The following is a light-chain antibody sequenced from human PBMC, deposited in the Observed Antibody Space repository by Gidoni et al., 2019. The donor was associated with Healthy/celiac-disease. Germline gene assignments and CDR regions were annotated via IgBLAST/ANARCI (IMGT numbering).Light chain of an antibody. CDR1: SGSIASNY. CDR2: ADN. Sequence: NLMLTQPHSVSESPGKTVTISCTRSSGSIASNYVQWYQKRPGSAPTTVIYADNQRPSGVPDRFSGSIDSSSNSASLTISGLKTEDEADYYCQSYDSSNYVVFGGGTKLTVL. J-gene: IGLJ2*01. CDR3: QSYDSSNYVV. V-gene: IGLV6-57*04.